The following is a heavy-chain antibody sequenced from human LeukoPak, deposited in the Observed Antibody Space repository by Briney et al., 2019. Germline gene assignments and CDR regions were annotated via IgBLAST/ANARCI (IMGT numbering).Heavy chain of an antibody. D-gene: IGHD3-22*01. CDR2: IYHSGST. V-gene: IGHV4-30-2*01. CDR1: GGSISSGGYS. Sequence: SQTLSLTCAVSGGSISSGGYSWSWIRQPPGKGLEWLGYIYHSGSTYYNPSLKSRVTISVDRSKNQFSLKLSSVTAADTAVYYCARGDTYYYDSSGYSLFDYWGQGTLVTVSS. J-gene: IGHJ4*02. CDR3: ARGDTYYYDSSGYSLFDY.